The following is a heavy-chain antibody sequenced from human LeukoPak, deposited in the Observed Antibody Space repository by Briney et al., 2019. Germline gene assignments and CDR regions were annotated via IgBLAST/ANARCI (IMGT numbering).Heavy chain of an antibody. CDR2: IDPKNGDT. CDR1: GYPFSDYY. V-gene: IGHV1-2*02. J-gene: IGHJ4*02. Sequence: ASVKVSCKTSGYPFSDYYIHWIRQASGQGLESMGWIDPKNGDTKYAQRSQGRPTISMDTSIDTVYMELSSLRYDDTAVYYCARLSALWGQGTLVTVSS. CDR3: ARLSAL.